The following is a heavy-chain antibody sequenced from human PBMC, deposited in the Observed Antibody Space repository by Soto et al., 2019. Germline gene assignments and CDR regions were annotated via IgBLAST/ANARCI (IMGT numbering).Heavy chain of an antibody. CDR1: VGSISGGG. Sequence: SETLSLTCTVSVGSISGGGCSWIRKSAVKGLEWIWRIYATWTGDYNPSLNSLCIIAVDTSKKQFYLKLRSVTAAETALYYCVRDGPTTSTEWLEQWGQGTPVTVSS. J-gene: IGHJ4*02. D-gene: IGHD3-3*01. CDR3: VRDGPTTSTEWLEQ. V-gene: IGHV4-4*07. CDR2: IYATWTG.